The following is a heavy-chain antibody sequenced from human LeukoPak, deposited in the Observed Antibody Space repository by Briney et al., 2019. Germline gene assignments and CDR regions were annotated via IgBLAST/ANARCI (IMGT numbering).Heavy chain of an antibody. CDR3: ARDLAAADDY. J-gene: IGHJ4*02. D-gene: IGHD6-13*01. CDR1: GFTFRSYS. V-gene: IGHV3-21*01. Sequence: GGSLRLSCAASGFTFRSYSMNLVRQAPGKGLEWVSSISSSSSYIYYADSVKGRFTISRDNAKNSLYLQMNSLRAEDTAVYYCARDLAAADDYWGQGTLVTVSS. CDR2: ISSSSSYI.